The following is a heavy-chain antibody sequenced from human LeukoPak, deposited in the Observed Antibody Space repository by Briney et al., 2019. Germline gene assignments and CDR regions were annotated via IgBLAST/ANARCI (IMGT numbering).Heavy chain of an antibody. CDR3: ARDVPYYYDSSGYPMHY. J-gene: IGHJ4*02. CDR2: ISAYNGNT. V-gene: IGHV1-18*01. D-gene: IGHD3-22*01. CDR1: GYTFTSCG. Sequence: ASVKVSCKASGYTFTSCGISWVRQAPGQGLEWMGWISAYNGNTNYAQKLQGRVTMTTDTSTSTAYMELRSLRSDDTAVYYCARDVPYYYDSSGYPMHYWGQGTLVTVSS.